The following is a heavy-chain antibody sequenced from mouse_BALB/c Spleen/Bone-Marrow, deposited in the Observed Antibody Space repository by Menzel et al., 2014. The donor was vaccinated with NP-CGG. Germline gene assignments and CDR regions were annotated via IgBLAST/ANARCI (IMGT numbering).Heavy chain of an antibody. CDR2: INGNGGST. D-gene: IGHD2-1*01. Sequence: EVQLVESGGGLVQPGGSLKLSCAASGFTFSNYGMSWVRQTPDKRLELVATINGNGGSTYYPDSVKGRFTISRDTAKNTLYLQMSSLKSEETAMYYCVGGNYGNYVDYFDFWGQGTTLTVSS. J-gene: IGHJ2*01. CDR3: VGGNYGNYVDYFDF. V-gene: IGHV5-6-3*01. CDR1: GFTFSNYG.